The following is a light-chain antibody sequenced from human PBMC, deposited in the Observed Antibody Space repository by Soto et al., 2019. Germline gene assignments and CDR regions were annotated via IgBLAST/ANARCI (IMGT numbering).Light chain of an antibody. CDR1: QSISRY. CDR2: AAS. Sequence: DIQMTQSPSSLSASVGDRVTITCRASQSISRYLHWYQQKPGKAPKVLIYAASSLQSGVPSRFSGSGSGTDFTLTISSLQPEDSATYYCQQTYSTPQTFGQGTKVEIK. J-gene: IGKJ1*01. V-gene: IGKV1-39*01. CDR3: QQTYSTPQT.